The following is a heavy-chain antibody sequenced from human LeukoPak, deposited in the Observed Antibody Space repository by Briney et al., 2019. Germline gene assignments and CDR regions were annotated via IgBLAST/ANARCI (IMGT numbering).Heavy chain of an antibody. CDR2: ISYDGSNK. CDR3: VRDEWLDPETLHKPGRY. CDR1: GFTFSSYA. Sequence: GGSLRLSCAASGFTFSSYAMHWVRQAPGKGLEWVAVISYDGSNKYYADSVEGRFTISRDNSKNTLYLQMNSLRAEDTAVYYCVRDEWLDPETLHKPGRYWGQGTLVTVSS. V-gene: IGHV3-30-3*01. J-gene: IGHJ4*02. D-gene: IGHD3-3*01.